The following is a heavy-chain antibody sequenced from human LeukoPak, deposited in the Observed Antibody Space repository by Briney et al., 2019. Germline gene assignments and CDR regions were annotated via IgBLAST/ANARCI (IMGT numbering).Heavy chain of an antibody. CDR3: ATGGHSGSYSY. V-gene: IGHV3-7*01. D-gene: IGHD1-26*01. CDR1: GFTFSSYW. CDR2: IKQDGSEK. J-gene: IGHJ4*02. Sequence: PGGSLRLSCAASGFTFSSYWMSWVRQAPGKGLEWVANIKQDGSEKYYVDSVKGRFTISRDNAKNSLYLQMSSLRAEDTAVYYCATGGHSGSYSYWGQGTLVTVSS.